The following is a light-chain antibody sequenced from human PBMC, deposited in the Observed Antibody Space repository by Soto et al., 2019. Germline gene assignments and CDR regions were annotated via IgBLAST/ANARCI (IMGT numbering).Light chain of an antibody. J-gene: IGKJ4*01. CDR3: QQYYSYPLT. V-gene: IGKV1-8*01. Sequence: AIRMTQSPSSFSASTGVRVTITCRASQGISSYLAWYQQKPGKAPKLLIYAASTVQSGVPSRFSGSGSGTDFTLTISCLQSEDFATYYWQQYYSYPLTFGGGTKAEIK. CDR1: QGISSY. CDR2: AAS.